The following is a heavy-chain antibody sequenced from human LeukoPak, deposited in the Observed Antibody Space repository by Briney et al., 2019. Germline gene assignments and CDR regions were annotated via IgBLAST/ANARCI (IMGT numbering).Heavy chain of an antibody. V-gene: IGHV4-30-2*01. J-gene: IGHJ5*02. D-gene: IGHD2-2*01. CDR1: GGSISSGGYY. CDR3: ARGQDIVVVPAALRSRSFDP. CDR2: IYHSGST. Sequence: SETLSLTCTVSGGSISSGGYYWRWIRQPPGKGLEWIGYIYHSGSTYYNPSLKSRVTISVDRSKNQFSLKLSSVTAADTAVYYCARGQDIVVVPAALRSRSFDPWGQGTLVTVSS.